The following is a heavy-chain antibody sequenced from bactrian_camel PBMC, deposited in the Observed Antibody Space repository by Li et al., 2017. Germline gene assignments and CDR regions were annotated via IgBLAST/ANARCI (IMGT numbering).Heavy chain of an antibody. J-gene: IGHJ4*01. D-gene: IGHD5*01. V-gene: IGHV3S53*01. CDR2: LITDGVT. Sequence: QVQLVESGGGLVQPGGSLRLSCTAPGGFTTNRCELERYRQAPGKEREFVSSLITDGVTSYADSVKGRFTISKDRTKDTWFLQMNNLKPEDTAMYYCAAGCLLGPYGLGASSVGTVFGQGTQVTVS. CDR1: GGFTTNRC.